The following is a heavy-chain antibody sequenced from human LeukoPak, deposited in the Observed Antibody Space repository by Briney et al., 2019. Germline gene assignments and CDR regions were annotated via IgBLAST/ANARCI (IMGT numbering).Heavy chain of an antibody. CDR1: GGSISSYY. CDR2: IYTSGST. D-gene: IGHD2-21*02. J-gene: IGHJ3*02. CDR3: ARVGCGGDWCAFDI. Sequence: NPSETLSLTCTVSGGSISSYYWSWIRQPAGKGLEWIGRIYTSGSTNYNPSLKSRVTMSVDTSKNQFSLKLSSVTAADTAVYYCARVGCGGDWCAFDIWSQGTMVTVSS. V-gene: IGHV4-4*07.